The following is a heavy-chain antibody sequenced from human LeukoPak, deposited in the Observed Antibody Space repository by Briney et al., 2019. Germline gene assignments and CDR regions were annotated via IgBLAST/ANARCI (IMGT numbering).Heavy chain of an antibody. CDR2: IHSSGGTI. V-gene: IGHV3-48*03. Sequence: GGSLRLSCATSGFPFSSYDMNWVRQAPGKGLEWVSYIHSSGGTIYYADSVKGRFTISRDSAKNSVYLRMNSLRAEDTALYYCARKLTGTTYFDCWGRGILVTVSS. CDR1: GFPFSSYD. D-gene: IGHD1-1*01. CDR3: ARKLTGTTYFDC. J-gene: IGHJ4*02.